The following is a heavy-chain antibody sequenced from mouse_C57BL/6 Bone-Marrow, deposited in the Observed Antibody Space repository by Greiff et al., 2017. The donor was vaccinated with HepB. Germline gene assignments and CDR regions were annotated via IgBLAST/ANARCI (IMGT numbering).Heavy chain of an antibody. J-gene: IGHJ2*01. CDR3: ARIGAYYSNDFDY. D-gene: IGHD2-5*01. CDR2: INPGSGGT. CDR1: GYAFTNYL. Sequence: VQLQQSGAELVRPGPSVKVSCKASGYAFTNYLIEWVKQRPGQGLEWIGVINPGSGGTNYNEKFKGKATLTADKSSSTAYMQLSSLTSEDSAVYLCARIGAYYSNDFDYWGQGTTLTVSS. V-gene: IGHV1-54*01.